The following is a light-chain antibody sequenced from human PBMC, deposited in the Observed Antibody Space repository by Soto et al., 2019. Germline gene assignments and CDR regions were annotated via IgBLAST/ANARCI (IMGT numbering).Light chain of an antibody. Sequence: ESVLTQSPATLSLYPGERATLSCRASQSVSSYLAWYQQKPGQAPRLLIYDASNRATGIPARFSGSGSGTDFTLTISSLEPEDFAVYYCQQRSNWPWTFGQGTKVDIK. CDR2: DAS. CDR3: QQRSNWPWT. V-gene: IGKV3-11*01. CDR1: QSVSSY. J-gene: IGKJ1*01.